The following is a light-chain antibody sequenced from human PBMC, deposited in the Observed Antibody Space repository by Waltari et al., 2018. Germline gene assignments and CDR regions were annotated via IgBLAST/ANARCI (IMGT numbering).Light chain of an antibody. CDR3: QQYDNWPPWT. CDR2: GAS. CDR1: QSVSTN. V-gene: IGKV3-15*01. Sequence: EVVMTQSPATLSVSPGQRATLSCRDSQSVSTNVAWYQQKPGQAPRLLIYGASTRATDIPARFSGSGSGTEFSLTISSLQSEDFAVYFCQQYDNWPPWTFGQGTKVEIK. J-gene: IGKJ1*01.